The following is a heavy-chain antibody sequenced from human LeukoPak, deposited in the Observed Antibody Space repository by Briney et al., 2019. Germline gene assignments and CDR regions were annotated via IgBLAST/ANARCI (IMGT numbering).Heavy chain of an antibody. D-gene: IGHD1-14*01. V-gene: IGHV3-11*01. Sequence: GGSLRLSCAASGFSFSDYYMSWIRQAPGKGLEWVSSISRGGSSIYYADSVKGRFTISRDNAKNSLDLQMNSLRAEDTAVYYCARQGNVRNYYYFGMDVWGQGTTVTVSS. J-gene: IGHJ6*02. CDR2: ISRGGSSI. CDR3: ARQGNVRNYYYFGMDV. CDR1: GFSFSDYY.